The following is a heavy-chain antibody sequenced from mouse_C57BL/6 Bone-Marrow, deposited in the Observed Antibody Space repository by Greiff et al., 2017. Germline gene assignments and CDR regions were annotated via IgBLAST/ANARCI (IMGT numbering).Heavy chain of an antibody. V-gene: IGHV1-52*01. J-gene: IGHJ4*01. CDR2: IDPSDSET. D-gene: IGHD1-1*01. CDR1: GYTFTSYW. CDR3: ARSPITTVVANYYAMDY. Sequence: QVQLQQPGAELVRPGSSVKLSCKASGYTFTSYWMHWVKPRPIQGLEWIGNIDPSDSETHYNQKFKDKATLTVDKSSSTAYLQLSSLTSEDSAVYYCARSPITTVVANYYAMDYWGQGISVTVSS.